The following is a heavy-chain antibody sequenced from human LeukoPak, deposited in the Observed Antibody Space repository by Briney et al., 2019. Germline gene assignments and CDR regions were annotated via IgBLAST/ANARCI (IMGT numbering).Heavy chain of an antibody. CDR1: GGSISSYY. D-gene: IGHD3-10*01. Sequence: PSETLSLTCTVSGGSISSYYWSWIRQPPGKGLGWIGYIYYSGTTNYNPSLKSRVTISVDTSKNQFSLKLSSVTAADTAVYYCARDNHNYYFDYWGQGTLVTVSS. V-gene: IGHV4-59*01. CDR3: ARDNHNYYFDY. CDR2: IYYSGTT. J-gene: IGHJ4*02.